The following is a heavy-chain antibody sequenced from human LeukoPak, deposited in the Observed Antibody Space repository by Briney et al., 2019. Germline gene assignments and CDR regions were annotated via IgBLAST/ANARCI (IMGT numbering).Heavy chain of an antibody. CDR2: LKQDGSEK. Sequence: GGDLILSCAATEFNFSSYWMSAVHEAQRPGLDWVANLKQDGSEKYYVDSVKGRFPISRDNAKSSLYLQMNSLRAEGTAVCYCARTYSSGWPFDYWGQGTLVTVSS. CDR3: ARTYSSGWPFDY. CDR1: EFNFSSYW. J-gene: IGHJ4*02. V-gene: IGHV3-7*04. D-gene: IGHD6-19*01.